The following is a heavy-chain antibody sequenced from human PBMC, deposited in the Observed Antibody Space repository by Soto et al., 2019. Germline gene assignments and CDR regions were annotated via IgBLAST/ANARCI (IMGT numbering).Heavy chain of an antibody. CDR2: INHSGST. D-gene: IGHD6-13*01. Sequence: SETLSLTCAVYGGSFSGYYWSWIRQPPGKGLEWIGEINHSGSTNYNPSLKSRVTISVDTSKNQFSLKLSSVTAADTAVYYCARGVGYSSSWYYYYGMDVWGQGTTVTVSS. CDR1: GGSFSGYY. CDR3: ARGVGYSSSWYYYYGMDV. J-gene: IGHJ6*02. V-gene: IGHV4-34*01.